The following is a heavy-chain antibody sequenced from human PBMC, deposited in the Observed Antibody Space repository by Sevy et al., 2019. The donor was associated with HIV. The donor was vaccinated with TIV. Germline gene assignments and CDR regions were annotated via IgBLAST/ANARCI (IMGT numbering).Heavy chain of an antibody. J-gene: IGHJ4*02. CDR1: GHTLTGVS. V-gene: IGHV1-24*01. CDR2: FDPEDGER. Sequence: ASVKVSCKVSGHTLTGVSMHWVRQAPGKGLEWMGRFDPEDGERIYAQKFQGRVTITEDTSTDTAYMELSSLRSEDTAVYYCAKSREFYDDNSGYFDYWGQGTLVTVSS. D-gene: IGHD3-22*01. CDR3: AKSREFYDDNSGYFDY.